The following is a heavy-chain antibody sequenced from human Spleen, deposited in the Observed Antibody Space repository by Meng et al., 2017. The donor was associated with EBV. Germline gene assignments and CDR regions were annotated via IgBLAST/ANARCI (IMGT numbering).Heavy chain of an antibody. D-gene: IGHD4-17*01. CDR1: GFSLNSRGVA. Sequence: QFTWNESGPTHVGPTQTLTLTCTFSGFSLNSRGVAVGWVRQPPGKALEWLAMIFWDDDERYTTSLNSRLTITKDTSRNRVVLTMTNMAPVDTATYFCTHSVSTVTHFDFWGQGILVTVSS. CDR2: IFWDDDE. CDR3: THSVSTVTHFDF. V-gene: IGHV2-5*02. J-gene: IGHJ4*02.